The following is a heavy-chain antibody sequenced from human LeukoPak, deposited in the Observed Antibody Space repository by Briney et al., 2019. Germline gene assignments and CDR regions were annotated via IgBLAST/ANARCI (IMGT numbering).Heavy chain of an antibody. J-gene: IGHJ3*02. CDR3: ASNVTTTPITTGGAFNI. Sequence: GGSLSLSCAASGFTFSSYSMNWVRQAPGKGLEWVSYISSSSTYIYYANSVKGRFTVSRDNAQNSLHLQMNSLRAEDTAVYYCASNVTTTPITTGGAFNIWGQGTMVTVSS. V-gene: IGHV3-21*01. CDR2: ISSSSTYI. D-gene: IGHD4-17*01. CDR1: GFTFSSYS.